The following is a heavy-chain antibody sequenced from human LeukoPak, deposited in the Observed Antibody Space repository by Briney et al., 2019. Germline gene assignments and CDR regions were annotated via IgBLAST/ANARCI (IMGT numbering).Heavy chain of an antibody. CDR2: ITTDGSRT. V-gene: IGHV3-23*01. J-gene: IGHJ4*02. Sequence: TGGSLRLSCAASGFTFSNYPMNWVRQAPGKGLEWVSAITTDGSRTYNADSVKGRFTISRDNSKNTLYLQMNSLRAEDTAVYYCAKGNTVTPDYWGQGTLVTVSS. D-gene: IGHD4-17*01. CDR1: GFTFSNYP. CDR3: AKGNTVTPDY.